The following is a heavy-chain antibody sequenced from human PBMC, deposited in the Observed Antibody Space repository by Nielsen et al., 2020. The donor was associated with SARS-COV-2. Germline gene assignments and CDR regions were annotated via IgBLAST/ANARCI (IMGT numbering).Heavy chain of an antibody. Sequence: ASVKVSCKASGYTFTSYGISWVRQAPGQGLEWMGWISAYNGNTNYAQKLQGRVTMTTDTSTSTAYMELRSLRSDDTAVYYCARANRPFRITIFGVAPYYFDYWGQGTLVTVSS. CDR2: ISAYNGNT. CDR3: ARANRPFRITIFGVAPYYFDY. J-gene: IGHJ4*02. CDR1: GYTFTSYG. V-gene: IGHV1-18*04. D-gene: IGHD3-3*01.